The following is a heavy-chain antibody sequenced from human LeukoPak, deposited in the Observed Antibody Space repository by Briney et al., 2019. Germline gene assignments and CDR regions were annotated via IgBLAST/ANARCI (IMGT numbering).Heavy chain of an antibody. J-gene: IGHJ4*02. V-gene: IGHV3-53*01. CDR1: GFTVSSNY. CDR3: ARATAVAGGFDY. D-gene: IGHD6-19*01. Sequence: GGSLRLSCAASGFTVSSNYMSWVRQAPGKGLEWVSVIYSGGSTYYADSVKGRFTISRDNSKNTLYLQMNSLRAEDTAVYYCARATAVAGGFDYWGQGTLVTVSS. CDR2: IYSGGST.